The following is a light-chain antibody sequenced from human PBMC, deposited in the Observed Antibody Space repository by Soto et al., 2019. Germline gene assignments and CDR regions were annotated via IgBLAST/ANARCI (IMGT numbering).Light chain of an antibody. V-gene: IGLV1-40*01. CDR3: QSYDSSLSGHVV. CDR1: SSNIGAGYD. CDR2: GNS. J-gene: IGLJ2*01. Sequence: QLVLTQPPSVSGAPGQRVTISCTGSSSNIGAGYDVHWYQQLPGTAPKLLIYGNSNRPSGVPDRFSGSKSGTSASLAIAGLQAEDEADYYWQSYDSSLSGHVVFGGGTKLTVL.